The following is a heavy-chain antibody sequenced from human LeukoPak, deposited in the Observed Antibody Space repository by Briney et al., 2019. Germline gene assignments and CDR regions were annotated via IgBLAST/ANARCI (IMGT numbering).Heavy chain of an antibody. J-gene: IGHJ4*02. CDR2: IYYSGST. D-gene: IGHD5-18*01. CDR3: ARLRRYSYGSIDY. Sequence: SETLSLTCTVSGGSISSYYWSWIRQPPGKGLGWIGYIYYSGSTNYNPSLKSRVTISVDTSKNQFSLKLSSVTAADTAVYYCARLRRYSYGSIDYWGQGTLVTVSS. CDR1: GGSISSYY. V-gene: IGHV4-59*08.